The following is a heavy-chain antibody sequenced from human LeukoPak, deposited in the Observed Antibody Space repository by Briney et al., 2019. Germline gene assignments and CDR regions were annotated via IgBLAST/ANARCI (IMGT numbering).Heavy chain of an antibody. CDR3: ATDRYYYGSGSHYSIDY. D-gene: IGHD3-10*01. J-gene: IGHJ4*02. Sequence: GRSLRLSCAASGFTFSSYAMHWVRQAPGKGLEWVAVISYDGSNKYYADSVKGRFTISRDNSKNTLYLQMISLRAEDTAAFSCATDRYYYGSGSHYSIDYWGQGTLVTVSS. CDR1: GFTFSSYA. V-gene: IGHV3-30-3*01. CDR2: ISYDGSNK.